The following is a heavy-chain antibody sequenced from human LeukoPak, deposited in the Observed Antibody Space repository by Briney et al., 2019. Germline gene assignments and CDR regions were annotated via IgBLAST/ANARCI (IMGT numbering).Heavy chain of an antibody. CDR1: GFTFSSYA. Sequence: GRSLRLSCAASGFTFSSYAMHWVRQAPGKGLEWVAIISYDGSNKYYAGSVKGRFTISRDNSKNTLYLQMNSLRAEDTAVYYCARDLGYWGQGTLVTVSS. CDR3: ARDLGY. V-gene: IGHV3-30*14. J-gene: IGHJ4*02. CDR2: ISYDGSNK.